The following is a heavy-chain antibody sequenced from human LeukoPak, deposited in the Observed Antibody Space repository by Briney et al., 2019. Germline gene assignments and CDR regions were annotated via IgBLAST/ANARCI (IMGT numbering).Heavy chain of an antibody. CDR2: IKYDGIDK. V-gene: IGHV3-7*01. J-gene: IGHJ5*02. CDR1: GFIFTDYW. CDR3: ARDQQYHRPAGWFDP. D-gene: IGHD1-14*01. Sequence: PGGSLRLSCAASGFIFTDYWMNWVRQAPGKGLEWVAMIKYDGIDKQYLDSVKGRFTISRDNAKNSLYLDMNSLRAEDMAMYYCARDQQYHRPAGWFDPWGQGTLVTVSS.